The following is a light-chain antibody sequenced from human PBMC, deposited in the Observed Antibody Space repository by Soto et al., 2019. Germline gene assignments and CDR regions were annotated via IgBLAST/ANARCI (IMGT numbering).Light chain of an antibody. CDR1: QGISSS. V-gene: IGKV1-9*01. CDR2: AAS. Sequence: DIQLTQSPSFLSASVGDRVTITCRASQGISSSLAWYQQKPGKAPNRLIYAASTLQSGVPSRFSGSGSGTEFGVRVGGVRPQDFASYYCQRLNTYPLDFCQGTRLEIK. J-gene: IGKJ5*01. CDR3: QRLNTYPLD.